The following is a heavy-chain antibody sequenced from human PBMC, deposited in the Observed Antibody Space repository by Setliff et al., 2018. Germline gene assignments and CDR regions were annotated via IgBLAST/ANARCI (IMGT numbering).Heavy chain of an antibody. V-gene: IGHV3-23*01. CDR2: ISGSGGST. Sequence: PGESLKISCAASGFTFSSYAMSWVRQAPGKGLEWVSAISGSGGSTYYADSVKGRFTISRDNSKNTLYLQMNSLRAEDTAVYYCAKEPLRYYYDSSGPDSIWGQGTLVTVSS. D-gene: IGHD3-22*01. CDR3: AKEPLRYYYDSSGPDSI. CDR1: GFTFSSYA. J-gene: IGHJ4*02.